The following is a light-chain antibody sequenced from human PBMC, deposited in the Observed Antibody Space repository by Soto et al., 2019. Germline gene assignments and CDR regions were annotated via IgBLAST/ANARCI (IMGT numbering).Light chain of an antibody. Sequence: DIQMTQSPSTLSASVGDRVTITCRASQSIATWLAWYQQKPGKVPKLLIYTASSLESGVPSRFSGSGSGTEVTLTISSLQPDEFATYYCQQYDSYSRTFGQGTKVEIK. V-gene: IGKV1-5*03. J-gene: IGKJ1*01. CDR2: TAS. CDR3: QQYDSYSRT. CDR1: QSIATW.